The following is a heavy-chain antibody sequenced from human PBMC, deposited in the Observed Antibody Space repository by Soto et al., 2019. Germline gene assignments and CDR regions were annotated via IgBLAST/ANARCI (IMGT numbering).Heavy chain of an antibody. Sequence: EVQLLESGGGLVQPGGSLRLSCAASGFTFSSYAMSWVRQAPGKGLEWVSAISGSGGSTYYADSVKGRFTISRDNSKNTLYLQMNSLRAEDTAVYYCARGGTRVGATGGVVDYWGQGTLVTVSS. CDR2: ISGSGGST. CDR1: GFTFSSYA. J-gene: IGHJ4*02. V-gene: IGHV3-23*01. CDR3: ARGGTRVGATGGVVDY. D-gene: IGHD1-26*01.